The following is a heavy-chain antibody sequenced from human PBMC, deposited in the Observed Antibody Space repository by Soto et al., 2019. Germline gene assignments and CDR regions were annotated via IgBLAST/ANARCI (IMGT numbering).Heavy chain of an antibody. Sequence: QLQLQESGPGLVKPSEILSLTCTVSGGSISSSTYYWGWIRQPPGEGLEWIGSVYYSGSTHYNPSLKSRVSISVDTSKNQFALKLSSMTAADTAVYYCARLGRGYSAYDLGSYLDYWGQGTLVTVSS. J-gene: IGHJ4*02. CDR1: GGSISSSTYY. V-gene: IGHV4-39*01. D-gene: IGHD5-12*01. CDR2: VYYSGST. CDR3: ARLGRGYSAYDLGSYLDY.